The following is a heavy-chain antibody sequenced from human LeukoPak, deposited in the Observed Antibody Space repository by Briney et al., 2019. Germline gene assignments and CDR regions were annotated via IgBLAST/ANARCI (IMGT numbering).Heavy chain of an antibody. Sequence: GASVKVSCKASGFTFTNSAIQWVRQAPGQRLEWLGWIVVGSGNANYAQKFQDRVIITRDMSTSTAYMEVSSLRSEDTAVYYCAADDLTRAYWGQGTLVTVSS. CDR3: AADDLTRAY. CDR1: GFTFTNSA. J-gene: IGHJ4*02. V-gene: IGHV1-58*02. CDR2: IVVGSGNA.